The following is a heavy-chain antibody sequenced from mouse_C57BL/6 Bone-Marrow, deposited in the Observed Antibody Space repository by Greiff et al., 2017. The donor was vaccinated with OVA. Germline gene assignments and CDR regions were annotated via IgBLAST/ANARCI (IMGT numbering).Heavy chain of an antibody. D-gene: IGHD2-4*01. CDR1: GFSINSDCY. V-gene: IGHV3-3*01. J-gene: IGHJ4*01. CDR3: ARPDYDGNYYAMDY. CDR2: TFYSGIT. Sequence: EVNLVESGPSLVRPSQTLSLTCTVTGFSINSDCYWIWIRQFPGNKLEYIGYTFYSGITYYNPSLESRTYITRDTSKNQFSLKLSSVTTEDTATYYCARPDYDGNYYAMDYWGQGTSVTVSS.